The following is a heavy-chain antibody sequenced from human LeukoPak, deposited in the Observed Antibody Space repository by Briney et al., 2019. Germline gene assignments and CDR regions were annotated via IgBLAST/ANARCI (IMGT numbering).Heavy chain of an antibody. CDR1: GFTFSSYS. J-gene: IGHJ4*02. D-gene: IGHD1-26*01. V-gene: IGHV3-21*01. CDR3: ARDRSIVGGQWFDY. CDR2: ISSSSSYI. Sequence: GGSLRLSCAASGFTFSSYSMNWVRQAPGKGLEWVSSISSSSSYIYYADSVKGRFTISRDNAKNSLYLQMNSLRAEDTAVYYCARDRSIVGGQWFDYWGQGTLVTVSS.